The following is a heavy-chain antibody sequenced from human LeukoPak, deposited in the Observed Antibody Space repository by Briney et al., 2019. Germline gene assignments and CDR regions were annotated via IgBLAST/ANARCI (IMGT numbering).Heavy chain of an antibody. D-gene: IGHD5-18*01. Sequence: ASVKVSCKASGYTFTSYGISRVRQAPGQGLEWMGWISAYNGNTNYAQKLQGRVTMTTDTSTSTAYMELRSLRSDDTAVYYCARDVTGYSYGPDAFDIWGQGTMVTVSS. CDR3: ARDVTGYSYGPDAFDI. CDR1: GYTFTSYG. J-gene: IGHJ3*02. V-gene: IGHV1-18*01. CDR2: ISAYNGNT.